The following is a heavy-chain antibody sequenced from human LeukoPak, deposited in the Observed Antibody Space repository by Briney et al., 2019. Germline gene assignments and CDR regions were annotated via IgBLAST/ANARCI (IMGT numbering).Heavy chain of an antibody. CDR3: ARHQTYYYDSSGYYPRFDY. D-gene: IGHD3-22*01. CDR1: GFTFTDYY. Sequence: GGSLRLSCAASGFTFTDYYMNWIRQAPGKGLKWISSISSSSTIYYADSVKGRFTISRDNAKNSLYLQMNSLSAEDTAVYYCARHQTYYYDSSGYYPRFDYWGQGTLVTVSS. J-gene: IGHJ4*02. V-gene: IGHV3-69-1*02. CDR2: ISSSSTI.